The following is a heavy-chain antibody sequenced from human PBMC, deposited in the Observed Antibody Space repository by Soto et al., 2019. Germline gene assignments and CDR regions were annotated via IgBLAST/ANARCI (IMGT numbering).Heavy chain of an antibody. Sequence: QVQLVQSGADVKKPGFSVKVSCQASGVTFSSETLGWVRQAPGQGLEWVGGIIPLFGTASYAQKFQGRVTITADESTSTVYMELSSLRSDDTAVYFCASELGENPASPFDAWGQGTLVTVSS. CDR2: IIPLFGTA. CDR1: GVTFSSET. V-gene: IGHV1-69*01. D-gene: IGHD3-10*01. CDR3: ASELGENPASPFDA. J-gene: IGHJ4*02.